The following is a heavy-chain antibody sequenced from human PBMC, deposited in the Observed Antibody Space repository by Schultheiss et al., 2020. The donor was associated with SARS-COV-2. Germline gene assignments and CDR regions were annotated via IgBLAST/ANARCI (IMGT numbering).Heavy chain of an antibody. Sequence: SETLSLTCAVSGGSISSGDYYWSWIRQPPGKGLEWIGYIYYSGSTYYNPSLKSRVTISVDTSKNQFSLKLSSVTAADTAVYYCAEGVDTAMGDWGQGTLVTVSS. D-gene: IGHD5-18*01. CDR3: AEGVDTAMGD. V-gene: IGHV4-30-4*01. CDR2: IYYSGST. CDR1: GGSISSGDYY. J-gene: IGHJ4*02.